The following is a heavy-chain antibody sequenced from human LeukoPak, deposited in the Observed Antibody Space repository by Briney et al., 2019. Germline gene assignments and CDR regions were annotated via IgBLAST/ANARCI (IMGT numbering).Heavy chain of an antibody. D-gene: IGHD1/OR15-1a*01. V-gene: IGHV4-4*02. CDR1: GGSISSSNW. CDR2: IYHSGST. J-gene: IGHJ4*02. Sequence: PSGTLSLTCAVSGGSISSSNWWSWVRQPPGKGLEWIGEIYHSGSTNYNPSLKSRVTISVDKSKNQFSLKLSSVTAADTAVYYCASRLRRLGRTTPLDYWGQGTLVTVSS. CDR3: ASRLRRLGRTTPLDY.